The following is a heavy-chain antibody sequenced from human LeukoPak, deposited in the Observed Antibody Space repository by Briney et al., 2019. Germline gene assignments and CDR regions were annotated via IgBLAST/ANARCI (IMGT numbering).Heavy chain of an antibody. V-gene: IGHV3-21*01. CDR2: ISSSSSYI. D-gene: IGHD1-26*01. CDR3: ARDSIVGAVLDY. J-gene: IGHJ4*02. Sequence: GGSLRLSCAASGFTFSSYSMNWVRQAPGKGLEWVSSISSSSSYIYYADSVKGRFTISRDNAKNSLYLQMNSLRAEDTAVYYCARDSIVGAVLDYWGQGTLVTVSS. CDR1: GFTFSSYS.